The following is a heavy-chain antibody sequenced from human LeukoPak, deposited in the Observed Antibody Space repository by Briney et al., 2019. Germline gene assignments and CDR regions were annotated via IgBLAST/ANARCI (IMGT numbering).Heavy chain of an antibody. Sequence: SVKVSCKASGGTFSSYAISWVRQAPGQGLEWMGGIIPIFGTANYAQKFQGRVTITTDESTSTAYMELSSLRSEDTAVYYCARGIDFIDYYYYMDVWGKGTTVTVSS. D-gene: IGHD3-3*01. CDR2: IIPIFGTA. J-gene: IGHJ6*03. CDR1: GGTFSSYA. V-gene: IGHV1-69*05. CDR3: ARGIDFIDYYYYMDV.